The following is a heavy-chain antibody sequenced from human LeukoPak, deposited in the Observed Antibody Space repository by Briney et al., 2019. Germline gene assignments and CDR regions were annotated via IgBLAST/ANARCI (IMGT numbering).Heavy chain of an antibody. V-gene: IGHV3-48*04. J-gene: IGHJ6*03. D-gene: IGHD2-15*01. CDR3: TRDATDYYYYYMDV. Sequence: GGSLRLSCAASGFTFSSYSMNWVRQAPGKGLEWVSYISSSSSTIYYADSVKGRFTISRDNAKNSLYLQMNSLRAEDTAVYYCTRDATDYYYYYMDVWGKGTTVTVSS. CDR2: ISSSSSTI. CDR1: GFTFSSYS.